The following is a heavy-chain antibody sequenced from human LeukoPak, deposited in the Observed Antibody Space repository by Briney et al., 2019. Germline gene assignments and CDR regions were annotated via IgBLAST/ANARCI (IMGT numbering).Heavy chain of an antibody. CDR2: MNPNSGNT. V-gene: IGHV1-8*01. CDR3: ARYYYDSSVTYFDY. CDR1: GYTFTSYD. J-gene: IGHJ4*02. Sequence: GASVKVSCKASGYTFTSYDINWVRQAAGQGLEWMGWMNPNSGNTGYAQKFQGRVTMTRNTSISTAYMELSSLRSEDTAVYYCARYYYDSSVTYFDYWGQGTLVTVSS. D-gene: IGHD3-22*01.